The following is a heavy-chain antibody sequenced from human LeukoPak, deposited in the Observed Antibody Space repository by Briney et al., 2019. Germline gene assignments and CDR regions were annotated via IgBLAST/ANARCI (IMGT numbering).Heavy chain of an antibody. Sequence: PSETLSLTCAVSGGSITSINWWNWVRQAPGKGLEWIGETHHNGNTNYNPSLKSRISISVDTSKNQFSLRLSSVTAADTAMYYCATFSLVVVSPYDAFDIWGQGTMVTVSS. CDR2: THHNGNT. CDR1: GGSITSINW. V-gene: IGHV4-4*02. D-gene: IGHD2-15*01. CDR3: ATFSLVVVSPYDAFDI. J-gene: IGHJ3*02.